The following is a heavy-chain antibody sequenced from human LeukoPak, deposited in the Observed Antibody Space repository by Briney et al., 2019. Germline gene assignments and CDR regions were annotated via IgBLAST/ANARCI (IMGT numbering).Heavy chain of an antibody. J-gene: IGHJ3*02. CDR2: IYTSGTT. Sequence: PSETLSLTCTVSDDSINSYWWSWIRQPAGKGLEWIERIYTSGTTNYNLSLKSRVTMSVDTSKNQFSLKLRSVTAADMAVYYCARETRSGRAFDIWGQGTMVTVSS. D-gene: IGHD6-19*01. CDR3: ARETRSGRAFDI. V-gene: IGHV4-4*07. CDR1: DDSINSYW.